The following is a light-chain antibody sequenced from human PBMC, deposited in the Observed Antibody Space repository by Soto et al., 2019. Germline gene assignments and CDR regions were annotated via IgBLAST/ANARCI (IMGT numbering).Light chain of an antibody. Sequence: AIQLTQSPSSLSASVGDRVTITCRASQGVGKDLAWYQQRPGKAPKVLIYGVSTLQSGVPSRFSGSESGTDFTLTISSLQPEDSATYYCLQDHDFPRTFGQGTKLEVK. V-gene: IGKV1-6*02. CDR2: GVS. CDR1: QGVGKD. CDR3: LQDHDFPRT. J-gene: IGKJ1*01.